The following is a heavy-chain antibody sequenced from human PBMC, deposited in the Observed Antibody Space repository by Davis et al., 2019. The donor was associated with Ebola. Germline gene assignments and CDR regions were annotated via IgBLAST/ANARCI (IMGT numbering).Heavy chain of an antibody. CDR1: GFTVSNSY. CDR2: IYSDGRT. J-gene: IGHJ4*02. D-gene: IGHD5-18*01. Sequence: PGGSLRLSCAASGFTVSNSYMTWVRQAPKKGLEWVSVIYSDGRTYYGDSVKGRFTISRDNSKNTLYLQMSSLRAEDTAVYYCVKSAYSYGPFDYWGQGILVTVSS. V-gene: IGHV3-53*05. CDR3: VKSAYSYGPFDY.